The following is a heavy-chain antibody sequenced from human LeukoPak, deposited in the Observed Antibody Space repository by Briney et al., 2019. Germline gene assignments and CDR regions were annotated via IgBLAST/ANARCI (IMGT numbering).Heavy chain of an antibody. CDR1: GFTFSNAW. V-gene: IGHV3-30*03. D-gene: IGHD1-1*01. J-gene: IGHJ4*02. Sequence: GGSLRLSCAASGFTFSNAWMSWVRQAPGKGLEWVAVISYDGSNKYYADSVKGRFTISRDNSKNTLYLQMNSLRAEDTAVYYCARRKALHPGTYDYWGQGTLVTVSS. CDR3: ARRKALHPGTYDY. CDR2: ISYDGSNK.